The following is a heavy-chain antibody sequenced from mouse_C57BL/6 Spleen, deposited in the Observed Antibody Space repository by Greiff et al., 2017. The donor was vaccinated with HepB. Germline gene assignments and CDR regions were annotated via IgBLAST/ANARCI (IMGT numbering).Heavy chain of an antibody. CDR1: GFTFSDYG. D-gene: IGHD2-1*01. CDR2: ISNLAYSI. Sequence: EVKLMESGGGLVQPGGSLKLSCAASGFTFSDYGMAWVRQAPRKGPEWVAFISNLAYSIYYADTVTGRFTISRENAKNTLYLEMSSLRSEDTAMYYCARHGKQAAMDYWGQGTSVTVSS. J-gene: IGHJ4*01. V-gene: IGHV5-15*01. CDR3: ARHGKQAAMDY.